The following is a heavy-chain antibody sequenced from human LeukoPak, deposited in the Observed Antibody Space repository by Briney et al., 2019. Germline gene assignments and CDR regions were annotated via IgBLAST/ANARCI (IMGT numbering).Heavy chain of an antibody. CDR2: IYHTGTT. V-gene: IGHV4-30-2*01. CDR1: GGYISSGGYS. J-gene: IGHJ2*01. D-gene: IGHD2-8*01. Sequence: PSETLSLTCAVSGGYISSGGYSWNWSRQPPGKGLEWIGYIYHTGTTYYNSSLESRVTISLDRSKNHFSLNLTSVTAADTAVYYCARGRNGPYWYFDVWGRGTLVTISS. CDR3: ARGRNGPYWYFDV.